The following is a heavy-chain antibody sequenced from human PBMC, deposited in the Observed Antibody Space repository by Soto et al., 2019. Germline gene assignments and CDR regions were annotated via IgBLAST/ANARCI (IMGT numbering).Heavy chain of an antibody. V-gene: IGHV1-18*01. D-gene: IGHD3-3*01. Sequence: ASVKVSCKASGYTFTTYGISWVRQAPGQGLEWMGWISAYNGNTNYAQKLQGRVTMTTDTSTSTAYMELRSLRSDDTAVYYCARDLGYYDFWSGWRALQRIDYWGQGTLVTASS. J-gene: IGHJ4*02. CDR3: ARDLGYYDFWSGWRALQRIDY. CDR2: ISAYNGNT. CDR1: GYTFTTYG.